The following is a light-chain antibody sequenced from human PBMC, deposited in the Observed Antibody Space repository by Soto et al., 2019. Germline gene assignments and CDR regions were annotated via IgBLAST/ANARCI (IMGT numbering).Light chain of an antibody. CDR1: SRDVGGYNY. CDR2: EVS. V-gene: IGLV2-8*01. CDR3: SSFAGNNNLV. J-gene: IGLJ2*01. Sequence: QSALTQPPSASVSPGQSVTISCTGTSRDVGGYNYVSWYQQHPGKAPKLMISEVSKRPSGVPDRFSGSKSGKTASLTVSGLQAEDEADYYCSSFAGNNNLVFGGGTKLTVL.